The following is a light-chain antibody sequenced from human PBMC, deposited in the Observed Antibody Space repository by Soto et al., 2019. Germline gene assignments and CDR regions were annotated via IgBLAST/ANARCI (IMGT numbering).Light chain of an antibody. V-gene: IGKV3-20*01. CDR2: GAP. J-gene: IGKJ4*01. CDR3: QHFGSSLLT. CDR1: QSVSSN. Sequence: EIVLTQSPATLSLSPGARAPLSCRARQSVSSNLAWYQQKPGQAPRLLIYGAPTRATGIPARFSGSGSGTEFTLTISRLEPEDFAVYYCQHFGSSLLTFGGGTKVDI.